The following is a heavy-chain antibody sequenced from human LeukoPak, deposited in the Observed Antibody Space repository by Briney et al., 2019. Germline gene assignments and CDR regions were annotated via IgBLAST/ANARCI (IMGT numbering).Heavy chain of an antibody. CDR2: IYPGDSDT. CDR3: ARGDASMATGFNY. J-gene: IGHJ4*01. V-gene: IGHV5-51*01. CDR1: GFTFTNYW. D-gene: IGHD6-6*01. Sequence: GESLQISCQTSGFTFTNYWIGWVRQLPGKGLEWMGIIYPGDSDTKYSPSFRGQVTMSADKSTSTAYLQWGSLKALDTAMYFCARGDASMATGFNYWGQGTLVTVSS.